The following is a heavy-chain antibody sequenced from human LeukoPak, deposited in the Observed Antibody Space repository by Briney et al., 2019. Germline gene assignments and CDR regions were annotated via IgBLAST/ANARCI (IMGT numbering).Heavy chain of an antibody. CDR2: ISYDGSNK. CDR3: AKASTYGSSTRCKSCH. Sequence: PGGSLRLSCAASGFTFSSYGMHWVRQAPGKGLEWVAVISYDGSNKYYADCVKGRFTISRDNSKNTLYLQTNSLRAEDPAVYYCAKASTYGSSTRCKSCHWPQGPLLTVPS. CDR1: GFTFSSYG. D-gene: IGHD2-2*01. V-gene: IGHV3-30*18. J-gene: IGHJ4*02.